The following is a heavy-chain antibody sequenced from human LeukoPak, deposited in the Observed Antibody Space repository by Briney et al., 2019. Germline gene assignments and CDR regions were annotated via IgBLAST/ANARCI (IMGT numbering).Heavy chain of an antibody. CDR2: IYPRDGST. J-gene: IGHJ4*02. CDR1: GYSFTSNY. V-gene: IGHV1-46*01. Sequence: ASVKVSCKASGYSFTSNYIHWVRQAPGQGLEWMGMIYPRDGSTSYAQKFQGRVTVTRDTSTSTVHMELSSLRSEDTAVYYCARADPGDYYDNSGYYYGYFDYWGQGTLVTVSS. CDR3: ARADPGDYYDNSGYYYGYFDY. D-gene: IGHD3-22*01.